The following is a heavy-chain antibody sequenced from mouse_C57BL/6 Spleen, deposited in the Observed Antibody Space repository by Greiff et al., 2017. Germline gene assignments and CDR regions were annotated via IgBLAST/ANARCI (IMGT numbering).Heavy chain of an antibody. J-gene: IGHJ1*03. CDR1: GYTFTSYW. D-gene: IGHD1-3*01. Sequence: EVQLQQSGTVLARPGASVKMSCKTSGYTFTSYWMHWVKQRPGQGLEWIGAIYPGNSDTSYNQKFKGKAKLTAVTSASTAYMELSSLTNEDSAVYYGTRWGDGSYWYFDVWGTGTTVTVSS. CDR3: TRWGDGSYWYFDV. CDR2: IYPGNSDT. V-gene: IGHV1-5*01.